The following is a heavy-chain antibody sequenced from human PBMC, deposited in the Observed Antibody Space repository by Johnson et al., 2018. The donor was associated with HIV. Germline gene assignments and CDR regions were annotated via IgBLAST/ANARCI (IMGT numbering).Heavy chain of an antibody. Sequence: VQLVESGGGLVQPGGSLRLSCAASGFTFSTYAMSWVRQAPGKGLEWVGRIKSRTDGGTTDYTAPVKGRFTISRDDSKNTLYLQMNSLKTEDTAVYFCTTRTWSDAFDIWGRGTMVTVSS. CDR1: GFTFSTYA. D-gene: IGHD1-1*01. J-gene: IGHJ3*02. CDR2: IKSRTDGGTT. V-gene: IGHV3-15*01. CDR3: TTRTWSDAFDI.